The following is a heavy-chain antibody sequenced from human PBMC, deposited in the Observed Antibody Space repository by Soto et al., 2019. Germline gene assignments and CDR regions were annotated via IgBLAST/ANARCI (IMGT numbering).Heavy chain of an antibody. CDR3: ARDGSERPATY. Sequence: SETLSHTCTVSGGSISTYYWIWIRQPPGKGLEWIGVFYNGGTTNYSPSLKSRVTISVDTSKNQFSLKLNSVTAADTAVYYCARDGSERPATYWGQGILVTVSS. V-gene: IGHV4-59*01. CDR2: FYNGGTT. J-gene: IGHJ4*02. D-gene: IGHD3-10*01. CDR1: GGSISTYY.